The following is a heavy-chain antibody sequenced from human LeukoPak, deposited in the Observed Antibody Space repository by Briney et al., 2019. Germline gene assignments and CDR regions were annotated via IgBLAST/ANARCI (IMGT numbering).Heavy chain of an antibody. D-gene: IGHD3-22*01. J-gene: IGHJ4*02. CDR1: GFTFSSYE. Sequence: GGSLRLSCAASGFTFSSYEMNWVRQAPGKGLEWVSYISSSGSTIYYADSVKGRFTISRDNAKNSLYLQMNSLRAEDTAVYCCARDQGIVDSDVVRYFDYWGQGTLVTVSS. CDR3: ARDQGIVDSDVVRYFDY. V-gene: IGHV3-48*03. CDR2: ISSSGSTI.